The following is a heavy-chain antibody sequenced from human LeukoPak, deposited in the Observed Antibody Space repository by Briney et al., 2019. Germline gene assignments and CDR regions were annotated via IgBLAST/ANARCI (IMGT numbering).Heavy chain of an antibody. CDR3: VRDRNYYDTSGSPLYFDF. CDR1: GGSISSYY. CDR2: IYTSGST. D-gene: IGHD3-22*01. Sequence: SETLSLTCTVSGGSISSYYWSWIRQPAGKGLEWIGRIYTSGSTNYNPSLKSRVNMSVDTSKNQFSLKLTSVTAADTAVYYCVRDRNYYDTSGSPLYFDFWGQGTLVTVSS. V-gene: IGHV4-4*07. J-gene: IGHJ4*02.